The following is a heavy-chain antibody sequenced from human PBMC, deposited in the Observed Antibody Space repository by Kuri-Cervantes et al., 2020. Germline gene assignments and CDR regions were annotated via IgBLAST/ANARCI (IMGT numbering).Heavy chain of an antibody. CDR1: GYTFTSYD. Sequence: SVKVSCKASGYTFTSYDISWVRQAPGQGLEWMGGIIPIFGTANYAQKFQGRVTITADKSTSTAYMELSSLRSEDTAVYYCARETWNKGGGAFDIWSQGTMVTVSS. J-gene: IGHJ3*02. CDR3: ARETWNKGGGAFDI. V-gene: IGHV1-69*06. CDR2: IIPIFGTA. D-gene: IGHD1/OR15-1a*01.